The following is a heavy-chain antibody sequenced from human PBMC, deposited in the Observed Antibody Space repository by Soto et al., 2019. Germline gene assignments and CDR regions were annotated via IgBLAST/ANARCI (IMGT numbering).Heavy chain of an antibody. J-gene: IGHJ6*03. V-gene: IGHV1-46*03. D-gene: IGHD2-8*01. Sequence: QVQLVQSGAEVKKPGASVNVSCKASGYTFTSYYMHWVRQAPGQGLEWMGIINPSGGSKSYAQQSRGQVTMTRDTSTSTAYMEQSSLGYEDTAVYYCARDLNPTTNCTYGVCYSIGYDYMDVWGKGTTVTVAS. CDR3: ARDLNPTTNCTYGVCYSIGYDYMDV. CDR1: GYTFTSYY. CDR2: INPSGGSK.